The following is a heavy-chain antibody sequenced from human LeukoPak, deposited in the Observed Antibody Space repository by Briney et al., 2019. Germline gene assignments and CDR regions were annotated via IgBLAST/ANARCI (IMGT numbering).Heavy chain of an antibody. V-gene: IGHV3-23*01. CDR2: ISASGGST. Sequence: PGGSLRLSCAASGFTFSNFAMSWVRQAPAKGLEWISVISASGGSTYYADSVKGRFTISRDNSKNTLYLQMNSLRAEDTAVYYCAKDRLMTTVTTLDYWGQGTLVTVSS. CDR3: AKDRLMTTVTTLDY. D-gene: IGHD4-17*01. CDR1: GFTFSNFA. J-gene: IGHJ4*02.